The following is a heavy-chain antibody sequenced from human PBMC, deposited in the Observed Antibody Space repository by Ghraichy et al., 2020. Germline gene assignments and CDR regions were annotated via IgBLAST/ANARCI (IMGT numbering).Heavy chain of an antibody. J-gene: IGHJ4*02. CDR2: IISSGYTT. V-gene: IGHV3-23*01. Sequence: GGSLRLSCAASGFTFSSYAMSWVRQAPGKGLEWVSAIISSGYTTYYADSVKGRFTISRDNSKNTLYLQMNSLRADDTAVYYCAKDLVAWELLRQVDSWGQGTLVTVSS. CDR1: GFTFSSYA. D-gene: IGHD1-26*01. CDR3: AKDLVAWELLRQVDS.